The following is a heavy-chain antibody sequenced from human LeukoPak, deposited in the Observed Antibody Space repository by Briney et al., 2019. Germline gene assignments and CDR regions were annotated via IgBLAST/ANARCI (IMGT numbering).Heavy chain of an antibody. Sequence: GESLKMSCKGSGYSFTSYWIGWVRQMPGKGLEWMGIIYPGDSDTRYSPSFQGQVTISADKSISTAYLQWSSLKASDTAMYYCARRLAAAGTFGAFDIWGQGTMVTVSS. J-gene: IGHJ3*02. CDR1: GYSFTSYW. CDR2: IYPGDSDT. D-gene: IGHD6-13*01. CDR3: ARRLAAAGTFGAFDI. V-gene: IGHV5-51*01.